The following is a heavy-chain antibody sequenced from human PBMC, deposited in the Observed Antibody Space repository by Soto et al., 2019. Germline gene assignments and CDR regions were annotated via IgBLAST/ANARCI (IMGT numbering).Heavy chain of an antibody. CDR2: IIPIFGTA. CDR1: GGTFSSYA. J-gene: IGHJ6*02. Sequence: QVQLVQSGAEVKKPGSSVKVSCKASGGTFSSYAISWVRQAPGQGLEWMGGIIPIFGTANYAQKFQGRVTITADESTSTAYMELSSLRSADTAVYYWARRSETGTTNYYYYGMDVWGQGTTVTVS. CDR3: ARRSETGTTNYYYYGMDV. D-gene: IGHD1-7*01. V-gene: IGHV1-69*01.